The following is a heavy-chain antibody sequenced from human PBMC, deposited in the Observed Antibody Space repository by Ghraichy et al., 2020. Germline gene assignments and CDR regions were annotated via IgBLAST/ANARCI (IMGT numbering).Heavy chain of an antibody. CDR3: AHKGGLGSPFDV. CDR2: IYGDGVK. CDR1: GFSLTSGDVG. D-gene: IGHD1-26*01. V-gene: IGHV2-5*02. Sequence: SGPTLVKPTQTLTLTCTFSGFSLTSGDVGVGWFRQPPGKALEWLGLIYGDGVKRYSPSLSGRLTINKDTSKNEVVLTMTNLDPVDTATYYCAHKGGLGSPFDVWGLGTMVTASS. J-gene: IGHJ3*01.